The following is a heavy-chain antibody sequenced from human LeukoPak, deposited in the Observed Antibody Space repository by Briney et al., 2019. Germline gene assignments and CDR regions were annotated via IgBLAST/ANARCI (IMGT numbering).Heavy chain of an antibody. D-gene: IGHD5-12*01. J-gene: IGHJ5*02. V-gene: IGHV3-21*01. CDR1: GFTFSSYS. Sequence: GGSLRLSCAASGFTFSSYSMNWVRQAPGKGLEWVSSISSSSSYIYYADSVKGRFTISRDNAKNSLYLQMNSLRAEDTAVYYCARDRDSGYGSRFDPWGQGTLVTVSS. CDR3: ARDRDSGYGSRFDP. CDR2: ISSSSSYI.